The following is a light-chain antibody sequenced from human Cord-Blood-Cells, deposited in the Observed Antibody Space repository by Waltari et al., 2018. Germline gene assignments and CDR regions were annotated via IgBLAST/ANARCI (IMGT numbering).Light chain of an antibody. J-gene: IGLJ3*02. CDR3: SSYTSSSTLV. Sequence: HSALTQPASVSGSPGQSITISCTGTSSDVGGYNYVSWYLQHPGKAPKLMIYDVSKRPSGVSNRFSGSKSGNTASLTISGLQAEDEDNYYCSSYTSSSTLVFGGGTKLTVL. CDR2: DVS. V-gene: IGLV2-14*01. CDR1: SSDVGGYNY.